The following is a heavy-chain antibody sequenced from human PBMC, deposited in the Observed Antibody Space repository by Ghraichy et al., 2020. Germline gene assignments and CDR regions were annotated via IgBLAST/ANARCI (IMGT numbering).Heavy chain of an antibody. CDR1: GYNFTRYW. D-gene: IGHD3/OR15-3a*01. CDR2: IHPRDPDI. Sequence: GESLNISCKGSGYNFTRYWIGWVRQLPGKGLEWMGIIHPRDPDIRYSPSFQGQVTISADKSITTAYLQWSSLKASDTAIYYCASPGTDHAFDIWGQGTMVTVS. V-gene: IGHV5-51*01. J-gene: IGHJ3*02. CDR3: ASPGTDHAFDI.